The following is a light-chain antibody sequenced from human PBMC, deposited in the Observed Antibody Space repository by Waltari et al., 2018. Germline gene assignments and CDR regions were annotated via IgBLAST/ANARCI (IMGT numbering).Light chain of an antibody. Sequence: EIVLTQSPGTLSLSPGERATLSCRASQGVGKYFAWYQQRPGQAPRLLLYPTAIRATGIPDRFSGSGYGTDFSLTISRLEPEDFAVYYCQKYDFLPATFGQGTTVEIK. CDR1: QGVGKY. V-gene: IGKV3-20*01. J-gene: IGKJ1*01. CDR2: PTA. CDR3: QKYDFLPAT.